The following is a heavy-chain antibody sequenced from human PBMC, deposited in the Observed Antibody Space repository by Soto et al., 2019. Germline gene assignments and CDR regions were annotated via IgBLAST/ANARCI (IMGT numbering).Heavy chain of an antibody. Sequence: SVKVSCKASGGTFSSYAISWVRQAPGQGLEWMGGIIPIFGTANYAQKFQGRVTITADKSTSTAYMELSSLRSEDTAVYYCASEGTYYYDSSGYQLNWFDPWGQGTLVTVSS. D-gene: IGHD3-22*01. J-gene: IGHJ5*02. CDR2: IIPIFGTA. V-gene: IGHV1-69*06. CDR1: GGTFSSYA. CDR3: ASEGTYYYDSSGYQLNWFDP.